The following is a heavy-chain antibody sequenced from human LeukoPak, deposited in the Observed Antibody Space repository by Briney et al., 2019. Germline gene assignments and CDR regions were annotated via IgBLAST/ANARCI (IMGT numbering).Heavy chain of an antibody. J-gene: IGHJ4*02. D-gene: IGHD6-13*01. CDR3: ARPRTAVGNLLPGY. CDR2: INPGDSDT. Sequence: GESLKITCKGSGYSFTSYWIGWVRQMPGKGLEYMGIINPGDSDTRYSPSFQGQVTISVDKSISTAYLQWSSLKASDTAMYYCARPRTAVGNLLPGYWGQGTLVTVSS. CDR1: GYSFTSYW. V-gene: IGHV5-51*01.